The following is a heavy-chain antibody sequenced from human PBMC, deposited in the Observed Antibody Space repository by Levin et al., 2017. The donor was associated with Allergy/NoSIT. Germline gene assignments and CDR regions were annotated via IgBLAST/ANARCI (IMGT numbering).Heavy chain of an antibody. Sequence: GESLKISCKASGYTFSTYDITWVRQATGQGLEWVGWMNPNSGNTGYAQRFQGRVTMTRNTSISTAYMELSSLTSEDTAVYYCARAVRNQLVSDVWGQGTTVSVSS. V-gene: IGHV1-8*01. CDR1: GYTFSTYD. CDR2: MNPNSGNT. J-gene: IGHJ6*02. D-gene: IGHD2-2*01. CDR3: ARAVRNQLVSDV.